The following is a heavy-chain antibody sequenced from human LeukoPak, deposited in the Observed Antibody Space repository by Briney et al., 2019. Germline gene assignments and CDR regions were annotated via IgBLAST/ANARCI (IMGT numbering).Heavy chain of an antibody. CDR1: GGSFSGYY. CDR3: ARGGYLERGYNWFDP. D-gene: IGHD1-20*01. Sequence: SETLSLTCAVYGGSFSGYYWSWIRQPPGKGLEWIGEINHSGSTNYNPSLKSRVTISVDTSKNQFSLKLSSVTAADTAVYYCARGGYLERGYNWFDPWGQGTLVTVSS. J-gene: IGHJ5*02. CDR2: INHSGST. V-gene: IGHV4-34*01.